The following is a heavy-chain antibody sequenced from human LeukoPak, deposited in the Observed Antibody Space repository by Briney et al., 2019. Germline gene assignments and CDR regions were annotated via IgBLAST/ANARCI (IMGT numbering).Heavy chain of an antibody. V-gene: IGHV5-51*01. Sequence: GESLKISCKGSGYSFTMYWIGWVRQMPGKGLGWMGIIYPGDSDTRYSPSFQGQVTISADKSISTAYLQWSSLKASDTAIYYCARRVAVAGRDFGMDVWGQGTTVTVSS. CDR2: IYPGDSDT. D-gene: IGHD6-19*01. CDR3: ARRVAVAGRDFGMDV. J-gene: IGHJ6*02. CDR1: GYSFTMYW.